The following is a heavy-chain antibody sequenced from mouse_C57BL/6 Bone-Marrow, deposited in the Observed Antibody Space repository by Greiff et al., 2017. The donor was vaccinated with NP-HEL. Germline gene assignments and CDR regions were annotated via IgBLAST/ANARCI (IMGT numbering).Heavy chain of an antibody. CDR2: IHPNSGST. Sequence: QVQLQQPGAELVKPGASVKLSCKASGYTFTSYWMHWVKQRPGQGLEWIGMIHPNSGSTNYNEKFKSKATLTVDKSSSTAYMQLSSLTSEDSAVYCCARRGWLPLYAMDYWGQGTSVTVSP. CDR3: ARRGWLPLYAMDY. J-gene: IGHJ4*01. CDR1: GYTFTSYW. D-gene: IGHD2-2*01. V-gene: IGHV1-64*01.